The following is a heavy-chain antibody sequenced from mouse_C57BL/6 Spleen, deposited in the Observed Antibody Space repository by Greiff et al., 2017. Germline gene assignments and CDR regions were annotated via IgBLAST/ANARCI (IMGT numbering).Heavy chain of an antibody. J-gene: IGHJ2*01. CDR2: ISGGGGNT. Sequence: EVQLVESGGGLVKPGGSLKLSCAASGFTFSSYTMSWVRQTPEKRLEWVATISGGGGNTYYPDSVKGRFTISRDNAKNTLYLQMSSLRSEDTALYYCASFITFYYFDYWGQGTTLTVSS. V-gene: IGHV5-9*01. CDR3: ASFITFYYFDY. CDR1: GFTFSSYT. D-gene: IGHD1-1*01.